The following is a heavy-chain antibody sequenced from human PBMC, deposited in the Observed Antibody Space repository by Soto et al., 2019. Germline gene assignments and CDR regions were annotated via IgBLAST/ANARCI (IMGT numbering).Heavy chain of an antibody. D-gene: IGHD6-6*01. CDR3: ARSPEKGPRLTQAFGP. Sequence: SVKVSCKASGGTFSSYAISWVRQAPGQGLEWMGGIIPIFGTANYAQKFQGRVTITADESTSTAYMELSSLRSEDTAVYYCARSPEKGPRLTQAFGPWGRGTRVTVSS. J-gene: IGHJ5*02. CDR2: IIPIFGTA. V-gene: IGHV1-69*13. CDR1: GGTFSSYA.